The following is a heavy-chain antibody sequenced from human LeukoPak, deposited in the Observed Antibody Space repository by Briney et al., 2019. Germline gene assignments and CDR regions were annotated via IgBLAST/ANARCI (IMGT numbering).Heavy chain of an antibody. CDR1: GYTCTSYY. Sequence: GASVKVSCKASGYTCTSYYMHWVRQAPGQGLEWMGLINPTGGSTGYAQKFQGRVTMTRDMSTSTDYMEFISLRSEDTAIYYRARDNSVGDNAWWFDPWGQGTLVTVSS. V-gene: IGHV1-46*01. CDR2: INPTGGST. J-gene: IGHJ5*02. CDR3: ARDNSVGDNAWWFDP. D-gene: IGHD1-26*01.